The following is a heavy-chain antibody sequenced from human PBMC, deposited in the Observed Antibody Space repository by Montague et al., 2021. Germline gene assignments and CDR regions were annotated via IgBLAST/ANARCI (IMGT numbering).Heavy chain of an antibody. CDR2: MFYGGAT. CDR3: ANQDYFVSGASYKGFGP. V-gene: IGHV4-59*08. D-gene: IGHD3-10*01. Sequence: SETLSLTCTVSSGSIFHAHWSWVRQPPGKGLEWLGSMFYGGATSNNPSLKSRVTMSIDTSTNQFSLKLSFVTAADTAVYYCANQDYFVSGASYKGFGPWGQGILVTVSA. J-gene: IGHJ5*02. CDR1: SGSIFHAH.